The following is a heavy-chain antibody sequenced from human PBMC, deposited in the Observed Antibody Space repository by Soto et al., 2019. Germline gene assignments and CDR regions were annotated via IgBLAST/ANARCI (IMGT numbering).Heavy chain of an antibody. V-gene: IGHV3-23*01. CDR3: AMAIWATVGAIT. CDR2: ISGSGDII. D-gene: IGHD1-26*01. Sequence: EVQMLESGGGLVQPGGSLTLSCAASGFTFSNFAMSWVRQAPGKGLEWVSARLEWVSTISGSGDIIYYADSVKGRFTISRDNSKNTLYLQMNSLRGEDTAVYYCAMAIWATVGAITWGQGTLVTVSS. CDR1: GFTFSNFA. J-gene: IGHJ5*02.